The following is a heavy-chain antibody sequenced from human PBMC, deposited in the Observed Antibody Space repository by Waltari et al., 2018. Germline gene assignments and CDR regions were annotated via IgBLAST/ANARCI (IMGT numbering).Heavy chain of an antibody. D-gene: IGHD3-22*01. V-gene: IGHV3-48*03. CDR3: ARAWDYYDSSGYYGYYGMGV. CDR2: ISSSGSTI. CDR1: GFTFSSYE. Sequence: EVQLVESGGGLVQPGGSLRLSCAASGFTFSSYEMNWVRQAPGKGLEWVSYISSSGSTIYYADSVKGRFTISRDNAKNSLYLQMNSLRAEDTAVYYCARAWDYYDSSGYYGYYGMGVWGQGTTVTVSS. J-gene: IGHJ6*02.